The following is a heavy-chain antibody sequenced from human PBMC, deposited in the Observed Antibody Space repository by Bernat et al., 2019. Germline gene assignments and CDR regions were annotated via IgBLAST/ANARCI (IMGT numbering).Heavy chain of an antibody. CDR2: IIPIFGTA. CDR3: ASVGDGGGDCYSDYYCDY. CDR1: GTFSSYA. Sequence: GTFSSYAISWVRQAPGQGLEWMGGIIPIFGTANYAQKFQGRVTITADESTSTAYMELSSLRSEDTAVYYCASVGDGGGDCYSDYYCDYWGQG. J-gene: IGHJ4*02. D-gene: IGHD2-21*02. V-gene: IGHV1-69*01.